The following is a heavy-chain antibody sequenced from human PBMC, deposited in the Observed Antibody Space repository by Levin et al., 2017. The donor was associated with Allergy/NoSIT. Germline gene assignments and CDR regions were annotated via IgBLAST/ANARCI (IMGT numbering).Heavy chain of an antibody. Sequence: ASVKVSCKASGYTFSNYFIHWVRQAPGQGLDWMGRINPTGGSTSYAQKFQDRVTMTRDASTSTVYMELTSLRFEDTAVYYCARSDGGHQGGMDVWGQGTTVTVSS. D-gene: IGHD2-15*01. CDR1: GYTFSNYF. V-gene: IGHV1-46*01. J-gene: IGHJ6*02. CDR2: INPTGGST. CDR3: ARSDGGHQGGMDV.